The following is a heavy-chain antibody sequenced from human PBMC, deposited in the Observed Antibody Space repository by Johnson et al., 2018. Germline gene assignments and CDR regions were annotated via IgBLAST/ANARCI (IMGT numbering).Heavy chain of an antibody. V-gene: IGHV4-59*01. CDR1: GGSISSYY. D-gene: IGHD3-10*01. CDR2: IYDRGST. CDR3: AGDVITSLRGLHYMDV. Sequence: QVQLQQWGAGLLKPSETLSLTCTVSGGSISSYYWSWIRQSPGKGLAWRGYIYDRGSTNHTPSLKSRVTISVDMSKNQFSLKLNSVTAAGTAVYFCAGDVITSLRGLHYMDVWGRGTTVTVSS. J-gene: IGHJ6*03.